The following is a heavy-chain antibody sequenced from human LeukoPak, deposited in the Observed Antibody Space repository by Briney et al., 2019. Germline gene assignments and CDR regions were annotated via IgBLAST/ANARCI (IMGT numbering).Heavy chain of an antibody. D-gene: IGHD2-2*01. J-gene: IGHJ4*02. CDR2: IYSGGST. Sequence: QSGGSLRLSCAASGFTVSNNYMSWVRQAPGKGLEWVSVIYSGGSTYYADSVKGRFTISRDNSKNTLYLQMNSLRAEDTAVYYCARGYCSSTSCKLPPPADYWGQGTLVTVSS. CDR1: GFTVSNNY. CDR3: ARGYCSSTSCKLPPPADY. V-gene: IGHV3-66*02.